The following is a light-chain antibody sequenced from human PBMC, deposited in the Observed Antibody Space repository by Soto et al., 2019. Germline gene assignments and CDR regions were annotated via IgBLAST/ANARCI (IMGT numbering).Light chain of an antibody. CDR3: QQFGTSPVT. CDR2: GAS. CDR1: QSVSGSS. V-gene: IGKV3-20*01. J-gene: IGKJ1*01. Sequence: EIVLTQSPGTLSLTPGERATLSCRASQSVSGSSLSWYQQKPGQAPRLLIYGASNRATGVPDRFSGSGSGTVFTLTISRREPEDFAVYYCQQFGTSPVTFGQGTKVDIK.